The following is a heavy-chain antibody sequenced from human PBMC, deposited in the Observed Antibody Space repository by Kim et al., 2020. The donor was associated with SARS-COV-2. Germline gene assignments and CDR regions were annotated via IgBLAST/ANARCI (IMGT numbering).Heavy chain of an antibody. J-gene: IGHJ4*02. D-gene: IGHD3-10*01. CDR3: TTGVSTFDS. CDR2: GGET. V-gene: IGHV3-15*06. Sequence: GGETKYAALVKGRFTISRHDSNNTLYLQMNSLKTEDTAVYYCTTGVSTFDSWGPGTLVAVSS.